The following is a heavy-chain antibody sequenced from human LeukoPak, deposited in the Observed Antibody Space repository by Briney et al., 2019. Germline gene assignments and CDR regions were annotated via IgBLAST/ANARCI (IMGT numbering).Heavy chain of an antibody. CDR2: IHYDGSNN. V-gene: IGHV3-30*02. J-gene: IGHJ4*02. CDR1: GFTFSSYA. CDR3: SVRLDY. Sequence: GGSLRLSCAASGFTFSSYAMHWVRQAPGKGLEWVAFIHYDGSNNYYADSVKGRFTISRDNSKNSLYLQINSVRAEDTAIYYCSVRLDYWGQGTLVTVSS.